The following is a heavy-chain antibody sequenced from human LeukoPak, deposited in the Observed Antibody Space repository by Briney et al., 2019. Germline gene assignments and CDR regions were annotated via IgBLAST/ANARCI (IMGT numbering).Heavy chain of an antibody. V-gene: IGHV4-30-4*01. D-gene: IGHD3-22*01. J-gene: IGHJ5*02. Sequence: SSETPSLIFNVSGGPISSRVYYRSWIREPPGKGLEWIPYMYYLGSTSYNPSLKSRVTMSADTSKIQLSLKLSSVTAADTAVYYCARPYYYDSRIDPWGQGILVAVSS. CDR3: ARPYYYDSRIDP. CDR1: GGPISSRVYY. CDR2: MYYLGST.